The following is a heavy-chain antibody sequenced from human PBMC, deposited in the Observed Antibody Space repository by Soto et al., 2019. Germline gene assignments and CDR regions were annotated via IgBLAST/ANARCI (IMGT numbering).Heavy chain of an antibody. V-gene: IGHV1-3*01. J-gene: IGHJ5*02. CDR1: GYTFTTYP. CDR2: INPGSRNT. CDR3: ARGAGRPIRFDL. D-gene: IGHD6-19*01. Sequence: QVQLAQSGAEVKKPGASVKVSCKASGYTFTTYPIHWVRQAPGQRPEWMGWINPGSRNTKYSQKFQGRVTISMNTSATTAYMAVSSLRFEDSAVYYCARGAGRPIRFDLWGQGTLVTVFS.